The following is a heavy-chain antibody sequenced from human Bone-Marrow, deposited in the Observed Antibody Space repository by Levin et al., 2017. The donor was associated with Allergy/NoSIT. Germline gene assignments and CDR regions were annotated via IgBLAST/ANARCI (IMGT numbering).Heavy chain of an antibody. CDR2: IYYSGTT. CDR3: ARVVVTAVVASDAFDL. D-gene: IGHD2-21*02. V-gene: IGHV4-59*01. Sequence: PSETLSLTCTVSGDSISSYFWTWVRQSPGKGLEWIGNIYYSGTTNYNPSLKSRVTMSMDTSKNHFSLKLSSVTAADTAVYYCARVVVTAVVASDAFDLWDQGKMVLVSS. CDR1: GDSISSYF. J-gene: IGHJ3*01.